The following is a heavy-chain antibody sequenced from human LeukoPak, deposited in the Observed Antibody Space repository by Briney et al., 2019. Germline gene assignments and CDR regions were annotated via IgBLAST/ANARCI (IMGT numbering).Heavy chain of an antibody. J-gene: IGHJ3*02. Sequence: GGSLRLSCEASGFIFSIYGMSWVRQAPGKGLEWVSGIRGSGSYTDYVGSVKGRFTISRDNSKNTLYLQMNNLRAEDTAVYYCAKGLRELCGDAFDMWGQGTVVTVSS. CDR1: GFIFSIYG. CDR3: AKGLRELCGDAFDM. CDR2: IRGSGSYT. D-gene: IGHD4-17*01. V-gene: IGHV3-23*01.